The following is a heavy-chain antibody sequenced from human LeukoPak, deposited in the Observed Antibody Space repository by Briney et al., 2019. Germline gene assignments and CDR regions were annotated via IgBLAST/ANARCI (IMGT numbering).Heavy chain of an antibody. CDR1: GGSISNSSHY. Sequence: PSETLSLTCTVSGGSISNSSHYWGWIRQPPGKGLEWIGSMYYSGRTYYNPSLKSRVTISVDTSKNQFSLKLSSVTAADTAVYYCARHDGSNNLDYWGQGTLVTVSS. J-gene: IGHJ4*02. V-gene: IGHV4-39*01. D-gene: IGHD1-14*01. CDR3: ARHDGSNNLDY. CDR2: MYYSGRT.